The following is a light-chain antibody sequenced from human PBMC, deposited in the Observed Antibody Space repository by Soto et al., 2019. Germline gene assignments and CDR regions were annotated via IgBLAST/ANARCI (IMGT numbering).Light chain of an antibody. CDR3: LQHNTYAFT. CDR2: AAS. Sequence: DIQMTQSPSSLSASVGDRVTITCRASQGIRNGLGWYQQKPGKAPKRLIYAASSLQSGVPSRFSGSGSGTEFTLTISSRQPEDFATYYCLQHNTYAFTFGQGTKLEIK. J-gene: IGKJ2*01. V-gene: IGKV1-17*01. CDR1: QGIRNG.